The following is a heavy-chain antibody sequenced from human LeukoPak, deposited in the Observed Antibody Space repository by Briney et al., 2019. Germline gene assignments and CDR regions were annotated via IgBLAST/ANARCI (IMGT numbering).Heavy chain of an antibody. CDR3: ARAHNWKYGTFDY. CDR2: ISGSGGST. CDR1: GFTFSSYA. J-gene: IGHJ4*02. D-gene: IGHD1-7*01. V-gene: IGHV3-23*01. Sequence: GGSLRLSCAASGFTFSSYAMSWVRQAPGKGLEWVSAISGSGGSTYYADSVKGRFTISRDNSKNTLYLQMNSLRVEDTAVYYCARAHNWKYGTFDYWGQGTLVTVSS.